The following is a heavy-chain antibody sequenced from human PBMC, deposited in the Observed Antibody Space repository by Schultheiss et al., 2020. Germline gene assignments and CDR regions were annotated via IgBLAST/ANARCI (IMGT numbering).Heavy chain of an antibody. Sequence: GGSLRLSCAASGFTFSSYGMHWVRQVPRKGLEWVARIWFDGSNEDYADPVKGRFTISRDNSKNTLYLQMGSLRAEDMAVYYCAKEARLVTTFDYWGQGTLVTVSS. J-gene: IGHJ4*02. V-gene: IGHV3-30*02. CDR3: AKEARLVTTFDY. D-gene: IGHD1-14*01. CDR2: IWFDGSNE. CDR1: GFTFSSYG.